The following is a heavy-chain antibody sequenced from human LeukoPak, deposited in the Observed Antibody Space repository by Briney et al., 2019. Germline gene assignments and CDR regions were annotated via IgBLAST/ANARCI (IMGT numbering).Heavy chain of an antibody. V-gene: IGHV4-34*01. J-gene: IGHJ3*02. D-gene: IGHD3-3*01. CDR1: GGSFSGYY. Sequence: KPSETLSLTCAVYGGSFSGYYWSWIRQPPGKGPEWIGKINHSGSTNYSPSLKSRLTISVDTSKNQFSLKLSSVTAADTAVYYCASNGFWVPDAFDIWGQGTMVTVSS. CDR3: ASNGFWVPDAFDI. CDR2: INHSGST.